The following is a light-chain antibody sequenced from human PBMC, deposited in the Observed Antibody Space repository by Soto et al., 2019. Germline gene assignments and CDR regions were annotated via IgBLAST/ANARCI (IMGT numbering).Light chain of an antibody. J-gene: IGLJ1*01. CDR3: QSSDSSQSYYYV. CDR2: ATT. V-gene: IGLV1-40*01. CDR1: SSNIGAGYG. Sequence: QSVLTQPPSVSGAPGQRVTISCTGSSSNIGAGYGVHWYQQLPGAAPKLLIYATTNRTSGVPDRFSGSKSGTSASLAITGLQAEDEEDYYCQSSDSSQSYYYVLGNGTKVTV.